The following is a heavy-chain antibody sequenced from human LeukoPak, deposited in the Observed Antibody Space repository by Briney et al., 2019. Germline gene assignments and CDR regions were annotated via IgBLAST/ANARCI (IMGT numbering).Heavy chain of an antibody. V-gene: IGHV1-8*03. CDR3: ARGVNNARGVNKGLLIV. J-gene: IGHJ4*02. CDR2: MNPNSGNT. Sequence: GASVKVSCKASGYTFTSYDINWVRQATGQGLEWMGWMNPNSGNTGYAQKFQGRVTTTRNTSISTAYMELSSLRFEDTAVYYCARGVNNARGVNKGLLIVWGQGTLVTVSS. CDR1: GYTFTSYD. D-gene: IGHD3-22*01.